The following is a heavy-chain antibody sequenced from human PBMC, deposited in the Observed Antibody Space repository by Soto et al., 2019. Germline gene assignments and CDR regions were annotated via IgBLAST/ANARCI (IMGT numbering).Heavy chain of an antibody. J-gene: IGHJ4*02. Sequence: PVGSLRLSCAASGFTFSSYNMNWVRQAPGKGLEWVSWISTDGSYTNYADSVKGRFTISRDNAKNTLFLQMNSLRAEDTAVYYCTREVATVPDYWGQGNLVTVSS. CDR1: GFTFSSYN. V-gene: IGHV3-21*01. D-gene: IGHD6-13*01. CDR3: TREVATVPDY. CDR2: ISTDGSYT.